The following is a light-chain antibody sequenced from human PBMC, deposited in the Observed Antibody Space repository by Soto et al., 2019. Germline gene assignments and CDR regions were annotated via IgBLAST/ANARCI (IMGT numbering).Light chain of an antibody. V-gene: IGKV3-20*01. J-gene: IGKJ1*01. CDR1: QSVSNNY. CDR2: GAS. CDR3: QKYGSSPRT. Sequence: EIVLTQSPGTLSLSPGERATLSCRASQSVSNNYLAWYQQKPGQAPRLLIYGASGRAPGVPDRFSGSGSGTDFILTISRLEPEDFVVYYCQKYGSSPRTFGQGTKVEIK.